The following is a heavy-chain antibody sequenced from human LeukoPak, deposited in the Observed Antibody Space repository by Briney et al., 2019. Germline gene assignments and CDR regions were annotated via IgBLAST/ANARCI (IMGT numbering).Heavy chain of an antibody. J-gene: IGHJ4*02. Sequence: PGGSLRLSCAASGFTFHDHAMHWFRQAPGKGLERVSGINWNSASMGYADSVKGRFTISRDNAKNSLYLQMNSLRVEDTALYYCTKDFGPEVGTTDYWGQGTLVTVSS. V-gene: IGHV3-9*01. CDR3: TKDFGPEVGTTDY. CDR2: INWNSASM. D-gene: IGHD1-26*01. CDR1: GFTFHDHA.